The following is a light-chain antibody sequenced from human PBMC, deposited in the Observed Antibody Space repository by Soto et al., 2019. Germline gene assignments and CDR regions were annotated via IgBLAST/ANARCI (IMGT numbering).Light chain of an antibody. V-gene: IGLV1-40*01. CDR2: GNN. J-gene: IGLJ3*02. Sequence: QSVLTQPPSVSGAPGQRVTISCTGSSSNIGAGYDVHWYQQLPGTAPKLLIFGNNNRPSGVPDRFSGSKSGTSASLAIPGLQAEDEAHYYCQSYDSSLSGWLFGGGTKLTVL. CDR3: QSYDSSLSGWL. CDR1: SSNIGAGYD.